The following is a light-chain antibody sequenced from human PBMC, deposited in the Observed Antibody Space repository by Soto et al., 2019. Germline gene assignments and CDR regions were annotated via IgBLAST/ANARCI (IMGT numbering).Light chain of an antibody. J-gene: IGKJ1*01. V-gene: IGKV3D-15*01. CDR3: QQSYSSPPT. CDR2: DVS. Sequence: EGVMTQPQATLSVSPGETATLSCRASQSLTTYLAWYQQKPDQAPRLLIYDVSSRATGIPARFSGSRSGPDFTLTISSLQPEDFATYYCQQSYSSPPTFGQRTNVDNK. CDR1: QSLTTY.